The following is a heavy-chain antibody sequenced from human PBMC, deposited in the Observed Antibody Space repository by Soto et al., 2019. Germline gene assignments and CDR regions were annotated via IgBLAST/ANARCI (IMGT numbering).Heavy chain of an antibody. CDR1: GYTFTSYA. Sequence: QVQLVQSGAEEKKPGASVKVSCKASGYTFTSYAMHWVRQAPGQRLEWMGWINAGNGNTKYSQKFQGRVTITRDTSASTAYMELSSLRSEDTAVYYCARDRGTVTTYGWFDPWGQGTLVTVSS. J-gene: IGHJ5*02. V-gene: IGHV1-3*05. D-gene: IGHD4-17*01. CDR3: ARDRGTVTTYGWFDP. CDR2: INAGNGNT.